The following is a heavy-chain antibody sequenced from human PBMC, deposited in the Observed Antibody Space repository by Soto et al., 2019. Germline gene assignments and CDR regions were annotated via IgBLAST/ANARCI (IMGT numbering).Heavy chain of an antibody. CDR1: GDSLRNSV. CDR2: VIPILGTA. V-gene: IGHV1-69*01. Sequence: QVQLVQSGAEVKKPGSSVKVSCTASGDSLRNSVISWVRQAPAQRLEWMGGVIPILGTANYAQKFQGRVTMTADEATSTAYTDLSSLSPDDTAVYYCASLGHPGHWGPGTLVIVSS. CDR3: ASLGHPGH. D-gene: IGHD3-10*01. J-gene: IGHJ4*02.